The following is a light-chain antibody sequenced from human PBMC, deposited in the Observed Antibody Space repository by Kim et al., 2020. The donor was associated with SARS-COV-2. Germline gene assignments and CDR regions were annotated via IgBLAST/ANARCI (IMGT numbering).Light chain of an antibody. J-gene: IGLJ2*01. CDR2: YDN. V-gene: IGLV3-21*01. Sequence: SYELTQPPSVSVAPGETASITCGGNNIRTKTVHWYQQKPGQSPVLVISYDNDRPSGIPERFSGSNSGNTATLTITRVEAGDEADYQCQEWESNNDHVGGIFGGGTQLTVL. CDR3: QEWESNNDHVGGI. CDR1: NIRTKT.